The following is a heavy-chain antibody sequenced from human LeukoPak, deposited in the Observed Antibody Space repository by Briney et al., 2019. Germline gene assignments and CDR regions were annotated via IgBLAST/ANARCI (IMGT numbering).Heavy chain of an antibody. CDR1: GGSINGYY. Sequence: PETLSLTCTVSGGSINGYYWTWIRQPPGKGLEWIGYISDSGSTNYNPSLKSRVTMSVDSSNTEFSLRLNSVTAADTAVYYCARVFRGAVTSNWFDPWGQGTLVTVSS. J-gene: IGHJ5*02. CDR2: ISDSGST. V-gene: IGHV4-59*01. CDR3: ARVFRGAVTSNWFDP. D-gene: IGHD4-17*01.